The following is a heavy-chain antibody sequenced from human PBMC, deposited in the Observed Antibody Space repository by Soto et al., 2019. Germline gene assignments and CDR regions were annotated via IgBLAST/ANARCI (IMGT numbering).Heavy chain of an antibody. CDR3: AGPFEPMYDAFDX. CDR2: IIPIFGTA. CDR1: GGTFSSYA. V-gene: IGHV1-69*06. Sequence: ASLKVSCNASGGTFSSYAISWVRQAPGQGLEWMGVIIPIFGTANYAEKFQGRVTITADKSTSTAYMELSSLRSEDTAVYYCAGPFEPMYDAFDXWGQVTMFTVS. J-gene: IGHJ3*02.